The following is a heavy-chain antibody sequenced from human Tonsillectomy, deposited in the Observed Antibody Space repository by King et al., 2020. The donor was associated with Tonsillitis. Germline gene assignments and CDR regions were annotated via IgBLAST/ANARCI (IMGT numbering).Heavy chain of an antibody. V-gene: IGHV3-30*02. Sequence: VQLVESGGGVVQPGGSLRLSCAASGFTFSSYGIHWVRQAPGKGLEWVAFIRYDGSNKYYADSVKGRFTISRDNSKNTLYLQMNSLRAEDTAVYYCAKDYCSSTSCYAWGGYYCYYTMDVWGQGTTVTVSS. CDR1: GFTFSSYG. D-gene: IGHD2-2*01. J-gene: IGHJ6*02. CDR2: IRYDGSNK. CDR3: AKDYCSSTSCYAWGGYYCYYTMDV.